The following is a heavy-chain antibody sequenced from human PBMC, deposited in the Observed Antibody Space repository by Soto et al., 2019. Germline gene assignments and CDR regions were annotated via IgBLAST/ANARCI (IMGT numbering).Heavy chain of an antibody. J-gene: IGHJ3*02. CDR2: IRSKAYGGTT. CDR1: GFTFGDYA. CDR3: THHPLYYAILTGPQDAFDI. V-gene: IGHV3-49*03. D-gene: IGHD3-9*01. Sequence: GGSLRLSCTASGFTFGDYAMSWFRQAPGKGLEWVGFIRSKAYGGTTEYAASVKGRFTISRDDSKSIAYLQMNSLKTEDTAVYYCTHHPLYYAILTGPQDAFDIWGQGTMVTVS.